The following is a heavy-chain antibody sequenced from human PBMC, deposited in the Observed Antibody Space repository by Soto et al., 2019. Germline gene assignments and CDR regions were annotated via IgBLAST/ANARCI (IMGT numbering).Heavy chain of an antibody. V-gene: IGHV1-18*04. Sequence: QVRLVQSGAEVKKPGASVKVSCKASGYTFHSYGISWARQAPGQGLEWRGTISGYNGNTNYAQKLQGRGTMTTATSTSTAYMEMRTLRSDDTGLYYCAREISSGWANCFDPGGQGTLVTVPS. J-gene: IGHJ5*02. CDR3: AREISSGWANCFDP. D-gene: IGHD6-25*01. CDR1: GYTFHSYG. CDR2: ISGYNGNT.